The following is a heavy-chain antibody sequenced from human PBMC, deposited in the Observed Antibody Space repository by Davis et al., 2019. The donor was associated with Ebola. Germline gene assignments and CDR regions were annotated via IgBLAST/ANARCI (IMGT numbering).Heavy chain of an antibody. D-gene: IGHD4-23*01. J-gene: IGHJ4*02. CDR3: ARGPSTGNSFTY. CDR1: GLTFSKTW. CDR2: ISDSGGST. V-gene: IGHV3-23*01. Sequence: GGSLRLSCAVSGLTFSKTWMSWVRQAPGKGLEWVSGISDSGGSTHYADAVKGRFTISRDNSKNTLYLQMNGLRAEDTAVYYCARGPSTGNSFTYWGQGTLVTVSS.